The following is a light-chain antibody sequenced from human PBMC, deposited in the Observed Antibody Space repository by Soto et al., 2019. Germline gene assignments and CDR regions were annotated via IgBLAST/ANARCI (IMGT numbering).Light chain of an antibody. CDR1: QSILSW. Sequence: DIPMTQSPSTLSASVGDRVTITCRASQSILSWLAWYQHKPGKAPKLLIYKASTLKSGVPSRFSGSGSGTEFTLTISSLQPDDFATYYCQHYNSYSEAFGQGTKVDI. CDR3: QHYNSYSEA. J-gene: IGKJ1*01. V-gene: IGKV1-5*03. CDR2: KAS.